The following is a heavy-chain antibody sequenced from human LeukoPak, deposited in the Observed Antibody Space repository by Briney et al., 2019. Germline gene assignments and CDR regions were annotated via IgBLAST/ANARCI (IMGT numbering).Heavy chain of an antibody. Sequence: GGSLRHPCAASGFTFSNSALSWVRQAPGKGLEWVSDISGSGGSTYYADSVKGRFTISRDNSKNTLYLQMNSLRAEDTAVYYCANLPYYDYVWGSYFDYWGQGTLVTVSS. CDR3: ANLPYYDYVWGSYFDY. CDR2: ISGSGGST. V-gene: IGHV3-23*01. J-gene: IGHJ4*02. D-gene: IGHD3-16*01. CDR1: GFTFSNSA.